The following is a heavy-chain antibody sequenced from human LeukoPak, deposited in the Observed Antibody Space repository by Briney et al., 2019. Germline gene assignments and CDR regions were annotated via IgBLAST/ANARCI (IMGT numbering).Heavy chain of an antibody. CDR1: GYTFTSYG. Sequence: ASVKVSCKASGYTFTSYGISWVRQAPGQGLEWMGWISAYNGNTDYAQKLQGRVTMTTDTSTSTAYMELRSLRSDDTAVYYCVRQRDYHDSSAGIWGQGTMVTVSS. D-gene: IGHD3-22*01. J-gene: IGHJ3*02. CDR3: VRQRDYHDSSAGI. CDR2: ISAYNGNT. V-gene: IGHV1-18*01.